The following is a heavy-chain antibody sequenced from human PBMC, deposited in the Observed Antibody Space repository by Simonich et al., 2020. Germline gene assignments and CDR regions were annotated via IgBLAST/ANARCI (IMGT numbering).Heavy chain of an antibody. CDR1: GYTFTSYG. Sequence: QVQLVQSGAEVKKPGASVKVSCKAPGYTFTSYGISWVRQAPGQGLGGMGWHSADNGNTNYAPKLQGRVTMTTDTSTSTAYMELRSLRSDDTAVYYCARASRGTWWYYYFDYWGQGTLVTVSS. D-gene: IGHD2-15*01. CDR3: ARASRGTWWYYYFDY. CDR2: HSADNGNT. J-gene: IGHJ4*02. V-gene: IGHV1-18*01.